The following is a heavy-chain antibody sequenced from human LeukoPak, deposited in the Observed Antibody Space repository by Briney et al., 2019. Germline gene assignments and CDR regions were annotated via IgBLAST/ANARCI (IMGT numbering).Heavy chain of an antibody. Sequence: GGSPRLSCAASGFTFSSYEMNWVRQAPGKGLDGVSYISSSGSTMYYADSVKGRFTISRDNAKNSLYLQMNSLRAEDTAVYYCARIPTRLAHFDYWGQGTLVTVSS. CDR1: GFTFSSYE. J-gene: IGHJ4*02. CDR3: ARIPTRLAHFDY. CDR2: ISSSGSTM. D-gene: IGHD2-15*01. V-gene: IGHV3-48*03.